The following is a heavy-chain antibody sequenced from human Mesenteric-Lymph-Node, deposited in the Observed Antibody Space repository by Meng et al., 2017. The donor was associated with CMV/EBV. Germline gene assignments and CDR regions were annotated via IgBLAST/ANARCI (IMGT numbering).Heavy chain of an antibody. CDR1: GFTFSSYA. CDR3: ARDWETYYYDSSGFYNWFDP. V-gene: IGHV3-30-3*01. CDR2: ILYDGSNK. Sequence: GGSLRLSCAASGFTFSSYAMYWVRQAPGKGLEWVALILYDGSNKYYADSVKGRFTISRDNSKNTVYLQMNSPRAEDTAVYYCARDWETYYYDSSGFYNWFDPWGQGTLVTVSS. J-gene: IGHJ5*02. D-gene: IGHD3-22*01.